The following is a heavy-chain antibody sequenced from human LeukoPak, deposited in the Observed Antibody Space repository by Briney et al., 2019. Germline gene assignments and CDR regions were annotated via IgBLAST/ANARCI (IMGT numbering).Heavy chain of an antibody. J-gene: IGHJ6*02. D-gene: IGHD2-2*01. CDR2: LIHCGST. CDR1: GVHFSDYY. CDR3: ARGLIVVVPAAMRAGRRRDYYYYYGMDV. Sequence: SETLSLICAGYGVHFSDYYGSRIAPPPGKGLEGIGELIHCGSTYHNPSLKSRVTISVDTSKNQFSLKLSSVTAADTAVYYCARGLIVVVPAAMRAGRRRDYYYYYGMDVWGQGTTVTVSS. V-gene: IGHV4-34*01.